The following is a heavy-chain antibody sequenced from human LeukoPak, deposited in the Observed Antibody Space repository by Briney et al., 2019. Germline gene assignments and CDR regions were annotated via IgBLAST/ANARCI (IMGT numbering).Heavy chain of an antibody. D-gene: IGHD2-2*01. CDR3: ARGGGGAVVPAL. CDR2: INTKTGDP. Sequence: ASVKVSCKGSGYTFSKYAMNWVRQAPGQGLEWMGWINTKTGDPTYGQGFTGRFVFSLETSVSTAYLQINSLRAEDTAVYYCARGGGGAVVPALWGQGTLITVSS. V-gene: IGHV7-4-1*02. CDR1: GYTFSKYA. J-gene: IGHJ4*02.